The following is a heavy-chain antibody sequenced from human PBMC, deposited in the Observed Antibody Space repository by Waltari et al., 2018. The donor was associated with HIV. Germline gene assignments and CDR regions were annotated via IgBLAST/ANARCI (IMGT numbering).Heavy chain of an antibody. D-gene: IGHD3-22*01. V-gene: IGHV3-21*01. Sequence: EVQLVESGGGLVKPGGSLRLSCSASGFNFSSYSIHWVRQAPGRGLEWVSSIGATGRYIFYADSVKGRFTISRDNAKNSLILQMDSLRVEDTAVYYCARVPNYDSTGYFDSWGQGTLVSVSS. CDR2: IGATGRYI. CDR3: ARVPNYDSTGYFDS. CDR1: GFNFSSYS. J-gene: IGHJ5*01.